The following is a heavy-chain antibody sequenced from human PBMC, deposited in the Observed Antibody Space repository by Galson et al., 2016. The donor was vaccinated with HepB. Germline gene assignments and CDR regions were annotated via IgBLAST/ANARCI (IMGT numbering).Heavy chain of an antibody. CDR1: GGSISTYS. CDR3: ARLGYVNAFDI. Sequence: ETLSLTCTVSGGSISTYSWNWIRQPPGKGLEWIGFISYSGSTNYNPSLKSRVTISVDTSKNQFSLRLTSVTAANTAVYYCARLGYVNAFDIWGQGTMVTVPT. J-gene: IGHJ3*02. V-gene: IGHV4-59*08. D-gene: IGHD5-12*01. CDR2: ISYSGST.